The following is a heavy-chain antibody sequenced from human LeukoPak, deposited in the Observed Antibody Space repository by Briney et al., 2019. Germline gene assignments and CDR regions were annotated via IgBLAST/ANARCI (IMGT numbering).Heavy chain of an antibody. D-gene: IGHD3-3*01. CDR3: AEGVYDFWSGYHFDY. CDR1: GFTFSSYS. V-gene: IGHV3-23*01. Sequence: GGSLRLSCAASGFTFSSYSMNWVRQAPGKGLEWVSAISGSGGSTYYADSVKGRFTISRDNSKNTLYLQMNSLRAEDTAVYYCAEGVYDFWSGYHFDYWGQGTLVTVSS. J-gene: IGHJ4*02. CDR2: ISGSGGST.